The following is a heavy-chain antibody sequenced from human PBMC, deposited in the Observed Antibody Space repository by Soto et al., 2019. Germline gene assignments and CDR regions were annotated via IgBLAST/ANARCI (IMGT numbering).Heavy chain of an antibody. D-gene: IGHD3-3*01. CDR1: GGSISSGDYY. CDR2: IYYSGST. CDR3: AKEPVSITIFGVNGMDV. J-gene: IGHJ6*02. V-gene: IGHV4-30-4*01. Sequence: SETLSLTCTVSGGSISSGDYYWSWIRQPPGKGLEWIGYIYYSGSTYYNPSLKSRVTISVDTSKNQFSLKLSSVTAADTAVYYCAKEPVSITIFGVNGMDVWGQGTTVTVSS.